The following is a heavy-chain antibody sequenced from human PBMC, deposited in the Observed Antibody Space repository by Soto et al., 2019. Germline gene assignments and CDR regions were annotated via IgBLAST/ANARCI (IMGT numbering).Heavy chain of an antibody. V-gene: IGHV4-34*01. CDR3: ARGDCSSTSCYYRPSVWFDP. Sequence: SETLSLTCAVYGGSFSGYYWSWIRQPPGKGLEWIGEINHSGSTNYNPSLKSRVTISVDTSKNQFSLKLSSVTAADTAVYYCARGDCSSTSCYYRPSVWFDPWGQGTLVTVSS. CDR1: GGSFSGYY. CDR2: INHSGST. J-gene: IGHJ5*02. D-gene: IGHD2-2*01.